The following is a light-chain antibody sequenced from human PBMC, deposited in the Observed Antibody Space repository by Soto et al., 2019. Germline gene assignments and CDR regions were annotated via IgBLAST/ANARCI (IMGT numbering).Light chain of an antibody. CDR3: AAWDDSLSGPV. J-gene: IGLJ2*01. CDR1: SSNIESNN. CDR2: SNN. V-gene: IGLV1-44*01. Sequence: QSVLTQSPSASGTPGQRVIISCSGGSSNIESNNVNWYQQFPGKAPKLLIYSNNKRPSGVPDRFSGSKSGTSASLAIRGLQPEDEADYYCAAWDDSLSGPVFGGGTKLTVL.